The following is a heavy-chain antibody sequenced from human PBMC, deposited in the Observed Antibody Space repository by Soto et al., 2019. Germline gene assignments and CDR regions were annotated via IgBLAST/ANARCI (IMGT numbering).Heavy chain of an antibody. J-gene: IGHJ4*02. CDR1: GYTFTSYA. CDR3: ARTRYDSSGYVLDY. V-gene: IGHV1-3*01. D-gene: IGHD3-22*01. CDR2: INAGNGNT. Sequence: ASVKVSCKASGYTFTSYAMHWVRQAPGQRLEWMGWINAGNGNTKYSQKFQGRVTITADKSTSTAYMELSSLRSEDTAVYYCARTRYDSSGYVLDYWGQGTLVTVSS.